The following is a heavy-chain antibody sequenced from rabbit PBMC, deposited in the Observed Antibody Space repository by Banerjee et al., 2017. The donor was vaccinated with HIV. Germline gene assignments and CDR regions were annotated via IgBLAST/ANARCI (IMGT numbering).Heavy chain of an antibody. J-gene: IGHJ4*01. D-gene: IGHD6-1*01. CDR2: AQTGSGST. V-gene: IGHV1S45*01. CDR1: GFSFSSGYY. Sequence: QEQLEESGGDLVKPGASLTLTCKASGFSFSSGYYMCWVRQAPGKGLEWIACAQTGSGSTWYASWAKGRFTISKTSSTTVTLQMTSLTAADTATYFCVRAAGYGGYGFATGFDLWGQGTLVTDS. CDR3: VRAAGYGGYGFATGFDL.